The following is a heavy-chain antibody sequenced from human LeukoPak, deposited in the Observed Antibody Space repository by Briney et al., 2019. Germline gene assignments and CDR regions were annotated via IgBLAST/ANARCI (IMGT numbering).Heavy chain of an antibody. Sequence: GGSLRLSCAASGFTFSNYWMSWVRQAPGKGLEWVANINEDGSAQYYVGSVRGRFTISRDNAKNSLYLQMNSLRVEDTAVYYCARRADIVVVPAAHRDYYYYYYMDVWGKGATVTVSS. CDR1: GFTFSNYW. CDR2: INEDGSAQ. V-gene: IGHV3-7*01. J-gene: IGHJ6*03. D-gene: IGHD2-2*01. CDR3: ARRADIVVVPAAHRDYYYYYYMDV.